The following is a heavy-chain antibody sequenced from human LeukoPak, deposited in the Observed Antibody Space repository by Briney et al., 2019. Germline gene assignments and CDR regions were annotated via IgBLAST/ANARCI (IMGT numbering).Heavy chain of an antibody. J-gene: IGHJ3*01. D-gene: IGHD5-18*01. CDR1: GGSISRYY. Sequence: SETLSLTCTVSGGSISRYYWSWIRQPPGKGLEWIGYVYYNGDTNYNPSLKSRVTISVDTSKTQFSLKLSSVTAADTAVYYCARPGVGSGRYGAFDVWGQGTMVTVS. CDR2: VYYNGDT. CDR3: ARPGVGSGRYGAFDV. V-gene: IGHV4-59*08.